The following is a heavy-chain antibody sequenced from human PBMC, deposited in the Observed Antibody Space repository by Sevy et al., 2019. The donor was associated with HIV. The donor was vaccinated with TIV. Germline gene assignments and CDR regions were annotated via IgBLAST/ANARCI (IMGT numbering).Heavy chain of an antibody. D-gene: IGHD2-15*01. CDR1: GITFNNYA. Sequence: GGSLRLSCAASGITFNNYAMNWVRQAPGKGLDWVSTIFGSGGTTYYADSMKGRFTISRDNSKHTLYLQMNSLRTEDAAVYYCAGGCFEGRGAWDGFDMWGQGTMVTVSS. V-gene: IGHV3-23*01. J-gene: IGHJ3*02. CDR3: AGGCFEGRGAWDGFDM. CDR2: IFGSGGTT.